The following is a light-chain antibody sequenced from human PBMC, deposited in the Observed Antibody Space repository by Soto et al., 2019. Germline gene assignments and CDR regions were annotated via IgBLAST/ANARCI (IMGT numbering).Light chain of an antibody. V-gene: IGKV3-15*01. CDR1: QSVSSN. Sequence: EIVMTQSPATLSVSPGERATLSCRASQSVSSNLAGYQQKPGQAPRLLIYGASTRATGIPARFSGSGSGTEFTLTISSLQSEDFAVYYCQQYNNWPPYTLGQGTKLEIK. CDR2: GAS. J-gene: IGKJ2*01. CDR3: QQYNNWPPYT.